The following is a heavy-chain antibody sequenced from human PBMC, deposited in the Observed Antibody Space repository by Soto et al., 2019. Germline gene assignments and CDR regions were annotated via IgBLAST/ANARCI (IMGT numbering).Heavy chain of an antibody. Sequence: SETLSLTCTVSGGSISSYYWSWIRQPPGKGLEWIGYIYYSGSTNYNPSLKSRVTISVDTSKNQFSLKLSSVTAADTAVYYCAGTVDYYYYGMDVWGQGTTVTVSS. CDR1: GGSISSYY. V-gene: IGHV4-59*08. J-gene: IGHJ6*02. CDR3: AGTVDYYYYGMDV. D-gene: IGHD4-17*01. CDR2: IYYSGST.